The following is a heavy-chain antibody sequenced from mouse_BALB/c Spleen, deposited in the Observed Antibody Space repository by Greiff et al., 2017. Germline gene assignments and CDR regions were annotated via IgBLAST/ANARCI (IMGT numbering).Heavy chain of an antibody. D-gene: IGHD2-2*01. Sequence: EVKLVESGGGLVKPGGSLKLSCAASGFTFSSYAMYWVRQSPEKRLEWVAEISSGGSYTYYPDTVTGRFTISRDNAKNTLYLEMSSLRSEDTAMYYCAREHYGYDEGTFAYWGQGTLVTVSA. CDR2: ISSGGSYT. CDR1: GFTFSSYA. CDR3: AREHYGYDEGTFAY. V-gene: IGHV5-9-4*01. J-gene: IGHJ3*01.